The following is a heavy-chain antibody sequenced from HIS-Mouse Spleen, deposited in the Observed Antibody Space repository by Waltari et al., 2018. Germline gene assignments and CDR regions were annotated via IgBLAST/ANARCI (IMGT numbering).Heavy chain of an antibody. CDR2: ISNDGSNK. V-gene: IGHV3-30*18. Sequence: QVQLVESGGGVVQPGRSLRLSCAASGFTFSSYGMHWVRQAPGKGLEWVAGISNDGSNKYYADSVEGRFTICRDNSKNTLYLQMNSLRAEDTAVYYCAKDRGSPLYFDYWGQGTLVTVSS. CDR3: AKDRGSPLYFDY. J-gene: IGHJ4*02. CDR1: GFTFSSYG. D-gene: IGHD1-26*01.